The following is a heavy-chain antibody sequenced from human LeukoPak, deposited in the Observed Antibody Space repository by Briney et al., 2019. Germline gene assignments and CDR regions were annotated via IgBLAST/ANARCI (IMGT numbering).Heavy chain of an antibody. V-gene: IGHV3-23*01. CDR1: GFTFNNYA. D-gene: IGHD3-10*01. CDR2: ISGSGDRA. J-gene: IGHJ6*02. CDR3: GKRELWHGSGEDA. Sequence: GGSLRLSCAASGFTFNNYAMSWFRQTPGKGLEWVSAISGSGDRAYYAESVKGRFSISRDNSKNTLYLQMHSLRAEDTAVYYCGKRELWHGSGEDAWGQGTTVTVSS.